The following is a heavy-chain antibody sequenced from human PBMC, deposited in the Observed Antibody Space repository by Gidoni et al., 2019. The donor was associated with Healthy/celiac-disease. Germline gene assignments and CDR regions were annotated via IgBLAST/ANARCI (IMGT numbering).Heavy chain of an antibody. CDR2: INAGNGNT. CDR1: GYTFTSYA. CDR3: V. V-gene: IGHV1-3*01. J-gene: IGHJ6*02. Sequence: QVQLVQSGAEVKKPGASVKVSCKASGYTFTSYAMHWVRQAPGQRLEWMGWINAGNGNTKYSQKFQGRVTITRDTSARGMGITMIVVVSPGYYYGMDVWGQGTTVTVSS. D-gene: IGHD3-22*01.